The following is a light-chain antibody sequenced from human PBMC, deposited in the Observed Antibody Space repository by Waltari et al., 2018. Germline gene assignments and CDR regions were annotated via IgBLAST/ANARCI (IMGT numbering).Light chain of an antibody. Sequence: DIQMTQSPSTLSASVGDRVTITCRASQSISKWLALYQQKPGKAPKLLLYQASSLESGVPSRFSGSASGTDFTLTISGLQPDDFATYYCQQYHTFSTFGQGTKVDIK. V-gene: IGKV1-5*03. CDR1: QSISKW. CDR3: QQYHTFST. J-gene: IGKJ1*01. CDR2: QAS.